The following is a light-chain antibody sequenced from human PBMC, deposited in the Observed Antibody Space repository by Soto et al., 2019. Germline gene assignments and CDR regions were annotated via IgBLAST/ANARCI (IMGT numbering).Light chain of an antibody. Sequence: QSVLTHPASVSGSPGQSITISCTGTSSDVGGYNYVSWYQQHPGKAPKLMIYEVSNRPSGVSNRFSGSKSGNTASLTISGLQAEDEADYYCSSYTSSRSVVFGGGTKLTVL. CDR2: EVS. J-gene: IGLJ2*01. V-gene: IGLV2-14*01. CDR1: SSDVGGYNY. CDR3: SSYTSSRSVV.